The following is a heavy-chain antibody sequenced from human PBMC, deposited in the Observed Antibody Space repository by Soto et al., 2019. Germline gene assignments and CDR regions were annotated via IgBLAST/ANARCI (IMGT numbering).Heavy chain of an antibody. D-gene: IGHD1-20*01. V-gene: IGHV1-18*01. J-gene: IGHJ4*02. CDR3: ERDAARGMSDY. Sequence: QVQLVQSGAEVKKPGASVKVSCKASGYTFTSYGISWVRQATGQGLAWMGWISAYNGNTKYAQKPQVRVTMTTDTSTSTAYMELRSLSSADTAVYFCERDAARGMSDYWGQGTLVTVCS. CDR1: GYTFTSYG. CDR2: ISAYNGNT.